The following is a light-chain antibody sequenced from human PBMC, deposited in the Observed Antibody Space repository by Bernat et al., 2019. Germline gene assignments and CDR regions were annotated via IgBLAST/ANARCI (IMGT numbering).Light chain of an antibody. CDR1: QSARSR. CDR3: QQYHSYSNT. CDR2: KAS. Sequence: DIQMTQSPSTLSASVGDRVTITCRASQSARSRLAWYQQKPGKAPKLLIHKASSLETGVPSRFSGSGSGTDFTLTISSLQPDDFATYYCQQYHSYSNTFGQGTKLEIK. J-gene: IGKJ2*01. V-gene: IGKV1-5*03.